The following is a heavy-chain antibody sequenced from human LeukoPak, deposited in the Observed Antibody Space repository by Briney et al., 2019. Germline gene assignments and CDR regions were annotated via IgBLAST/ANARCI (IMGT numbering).Heavy chain of an antibody. CDR2: MSFDGSFE. V-gene: IGHV3-30*04. J-gene: IGHJ1*01. CDR3: ARVGETGTVTMELDL. CDR1: RYPFADYS. D-gene: IGHD1-7*01. Sequence: PGGSLRLSCVASRYPFADYSLHWVRQAPGKGPEWVALMSFDGSFENFADSVKGRFTISRDTARHTLYLHMGSLGVEDSAVYYCARVGETGTVTMELDLWGQGALVTVSS.